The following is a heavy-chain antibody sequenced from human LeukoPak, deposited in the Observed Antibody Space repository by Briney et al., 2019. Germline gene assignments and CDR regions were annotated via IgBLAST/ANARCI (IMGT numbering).Heavy chain of an antibody. CDR1: GGSISSSSYY. Sequence: SETLSLTCTVSGGSISSSSYYWGWIRQPPGKGLEWIGSIYYSGSTYYNPSLKSRVTMSVDTSKNQFSLKLTSVTAADTAVYYCAGELTVAGKTIFDYWGQGILVTVSS. CDR2: IYYSGST. D-gene: IGHD6-19*01. J-gene: IGHJ4*02. V-gene: IGHV4-39*07. CDR3: AGELTVAGKTIFDY.